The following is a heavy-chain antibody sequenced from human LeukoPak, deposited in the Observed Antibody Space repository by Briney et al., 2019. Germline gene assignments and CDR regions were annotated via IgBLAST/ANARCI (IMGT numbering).Heavy chain of an antibody. J-gene: IGHJ4*02. CDR3: ARDRVGSGWPRPYYFEI. D-gene: IGHD6-19*01. Sequence: ASVKVSCKASGYTLTGYYLHWVRQAPGQGLEWMGWINPNTGATNSAQKFQGRVTMTRDTSISTAYMDLSRLRSDDTAVYYCARDRVGSGWPRPYYFEIWGQGTLVTASS. V-gene: IGHV1-2*02. CDR1: GYTLTGYY. CDR2: INPNTGAT.